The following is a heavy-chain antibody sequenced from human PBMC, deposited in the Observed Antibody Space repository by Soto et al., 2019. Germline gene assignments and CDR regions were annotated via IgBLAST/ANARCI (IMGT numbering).Heavy chain of an antibody. CDR2: IYYSGRT. J-gene: IGHJ4*02. CDR1: GESISISSYY. V-gene: IGHV4-39*01. D-gene: IGHD2-21*02. CDR3: ARQRTTVVTQAYFDH. Sequence: SEPLSLTCIVSGESISISSYYWGWIRQPPGKGLECIGSIYYSGRTYYNPSFKSRVTISIDTSKNQFSLKISSVTATDTAVYYCARQRTTVVTQAYFDHWGQGALVNVS.